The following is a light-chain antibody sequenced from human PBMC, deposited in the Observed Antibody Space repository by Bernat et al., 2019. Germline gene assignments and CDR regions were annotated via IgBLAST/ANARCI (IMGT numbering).Light chain of an antibody. CDR1: NSNIGNNY. CDR2: ENT. V-gene: IGLV1-51*02. CDR3: ATWDTSLSAGV. Sequence: QSVVTQPPSVSAAPGQAVTISCPGSNSNIGNNYVSWYQQLPGTAPKLLISENTKRPSGIPDRFSGSKSGTSATLGITGLQTGDEADYYCATWDTSLSAGVFGGGTRLTVL. J-gene: IGLJ3*02.